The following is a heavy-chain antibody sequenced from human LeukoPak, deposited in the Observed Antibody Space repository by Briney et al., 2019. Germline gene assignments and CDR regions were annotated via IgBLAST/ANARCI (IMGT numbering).Heavy chain of an antibody. D-gene: IGHD6-19*01. Sequence: PGGSLRLSCAVSGFTFSSYAMSWVRQAPGKGLEWVSAISGSGGSTYYADAVKGRFIISRDNSRNTLYLQMNSLRAEDTAVYYCARGALSSGWYLDYWGQGTLVTVSS. CDR3: ARGALSSGWYLDY. CDR1: GFTFSSYA. V-gene: IGHV3-23*01. J-gene: IGHJ4*02. CDR2: ISGSGGST.